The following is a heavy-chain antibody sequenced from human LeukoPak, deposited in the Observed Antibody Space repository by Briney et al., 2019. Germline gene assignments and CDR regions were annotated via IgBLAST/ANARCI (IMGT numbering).Heavy chain of an antibody. CDR1: GFTFSSYA. D-gene: IGHD6-19*01. CDR3: AKLKQWQPQRCCFEY. J-gene: IGHJ4*02. CDR2: FSGTSST. V-gene: IGHV3-23*01. Sequence: GGSLRLSCAASGFTFSSYAMSWVRQAPGKGLEWVSTFSGTSSTYYADSVKGRVTISRDNSRSTLYLQMNSLRAEDTAVYYCAKLKQWQPQRCCFEYWGQGALVTVAS.